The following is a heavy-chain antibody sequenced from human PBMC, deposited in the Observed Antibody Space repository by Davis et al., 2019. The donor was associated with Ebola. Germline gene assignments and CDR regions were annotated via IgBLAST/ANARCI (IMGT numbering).Heavy chain of an antibody. J-gene: IGHJ3*02. CDR3: ARDYGDYADAFDI. CDR1: GGSISSYY. CDR2: IYYSGST. V-gene: IGHV4-59*01. D-gene: IGHD4-17*01. Sequence: MPSETLSLTCTVSGGSISSYYWSWIRQPPGKGLEWIGYIYYSGSTNYNPSLKSRVTISVDTSKNQFSLKLSSVTAADTAVYYCARDYGDYADAFDIWGQGTMVTVSS.